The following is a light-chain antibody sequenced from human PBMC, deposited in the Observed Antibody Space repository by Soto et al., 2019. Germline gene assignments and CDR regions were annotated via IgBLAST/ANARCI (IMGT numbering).Light chain of an antibody. Sequence: DIVMTQSPDSLPVSLGERATINCKSSQSLLSSRDNKNYFAWYQEKPGQPPKLLISWASTREAGVPDRISGSGSGTDFTLNISSLQAEDVAVYYCHQYYNSPLTFGGGTKVEIK. CDR2: WAS. V-gene: IGKV4-1*01. CDR1: QSLLSSRDNKNY. CDR3: HQYYNSPLT. J-gene: IGKJ4*01.